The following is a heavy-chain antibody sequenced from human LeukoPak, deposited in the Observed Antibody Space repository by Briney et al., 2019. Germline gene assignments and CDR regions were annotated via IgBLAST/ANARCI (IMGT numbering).Heavy chain of an antibody. CDR2: INHSGST. J-gene: IGHJ5*02. V-gene: IGHV4-34*01. CDR3: ARIAMNWFDP. Sequence: SETLSLTCAVYGGSFSGYYWSWIRQPPGKGLEWVGEINHSGSTNYNPSLKSRVTISVDTSKDQFSLKLSSVTAADTAVYYCARIAMNWFDPWGQGTLVTVSS. CDR1: GGSFSGYY.